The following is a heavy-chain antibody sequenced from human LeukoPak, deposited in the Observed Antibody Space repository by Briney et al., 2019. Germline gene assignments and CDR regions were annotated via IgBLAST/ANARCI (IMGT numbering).Heavy chain of an antibody. J-gene: IGHJ4*02. CDR3: ARSGGYYDY. V-gene: IGHV3-48*03. CDR2: ISNSGTIM. Sequence: PGGSLRLSCAASGFTFSSYEMNWVRQAPGKGLEWVSYISNSGTIMYYADSVKGRFTISRDNAKNSLYLQMNSLRAEDTAVYYCARSGGYYDYWGQGTLVSVSS. D-gene: IGHD4-23*01. CDR1: GFTFSSYE.